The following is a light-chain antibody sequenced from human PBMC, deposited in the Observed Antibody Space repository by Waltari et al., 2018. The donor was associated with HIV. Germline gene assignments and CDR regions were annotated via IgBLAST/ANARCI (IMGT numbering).Light chain of an antibody. CDR1: SSNIGSNT. J-gene: IGLJ2*01. Sequence: QSVLTQPPSASGTPGQRVTISCSGSSSNIGSNTVNWYQQLPGTTPKLLIYSTNQRPSGVPYRFSGSKSGTSASLAISGLQSEDEADYYCAAWDDSLNGPGVFGGGTKLTVL. V-gene: IGLV1-44*01. CDR3: AAWDDSLNGPGV. CDR2: STN.